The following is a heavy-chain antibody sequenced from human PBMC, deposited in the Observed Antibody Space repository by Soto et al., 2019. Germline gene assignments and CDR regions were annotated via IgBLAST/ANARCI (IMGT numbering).Heavy chain of an antibody. V-gene: IGHV3-23*01. CDR2: ISSSSGVI. Sequence: GGSLRLSCATSGFILSDCAMNWVRQAPGKGLEWVSYISSSSGVIDYADSVKGRFTVSRDNSKNTLYLQMNSLRAEDTAVYYCAKVDYGDYANMDVWGKGTTVTVSS. CDR3: AKVDYGDYANMDV. J-gene: IGHJ6*03. CDR1: GFILSDCA. D-gene: IGHD4-17*01.